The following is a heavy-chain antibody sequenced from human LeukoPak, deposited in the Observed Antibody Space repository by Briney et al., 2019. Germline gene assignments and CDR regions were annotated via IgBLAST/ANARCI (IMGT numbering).Heavy chain of an antibody. CDR2: ISSSSSYI. CDR1: GFTFSDYS. Sequence: PGGSLRLSCAASGFTFSDYSMNWVRQAPGKGLEWVSSISSSSSYIFYADSVRGRFSISRDNAKNSLYLQMNSLRAEDTALYYCAREDTAMVWGAFDIWGQGTMVTVSS. D-gene: IGHD5-18*01. CDR3: AREDTAMVWGAFDI. V-gene: IGHV3-21*04. J-gene: IGHJ3*02.